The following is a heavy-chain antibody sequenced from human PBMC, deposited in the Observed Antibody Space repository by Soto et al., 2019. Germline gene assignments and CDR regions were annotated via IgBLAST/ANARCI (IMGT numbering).Heavy chain of an antibody. CDR3: AKPVSYYYYYGMDV. V-gene: IGHV3-30*18. J-gene: IGHJ6*02. Sequence: QVQLVESGGGVVQPGRSLRLSCAASGFTFSSYGMHWVRQAPGKGLEWVAVISYDGSNKYYADSVKGRFTISRDNSKNTLYLQMNSLRAEDTAVYYCAKPVSYYYYYGMDVWGQGTTVTVSS. CDR1: GFTFSSYG. CDR2: ISYDGSNK.